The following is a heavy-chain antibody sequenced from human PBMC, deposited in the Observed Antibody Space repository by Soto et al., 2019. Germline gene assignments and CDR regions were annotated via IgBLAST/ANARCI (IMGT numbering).Heavy chain of an antibody. CDR2: IIPIFGTA. D-gene: IGHD6-13*01. J-gene: IGHJ6*02. CDR1: GGTFSSYA. Sequence: QVQLVQSGAEVKKPGSSVKVSCKASGGTFSSYAISWVRQASGQGLEWMGGIIPIFGTANYAQKFQGRVTITADESTSTAYMELSSLRSEDTAVYYCARGGYSSSWYVPWGSDYYYGMDVWGQGTTVTVSS. CDR3: ARGGYSSSWYVPWGSDYYYGMDV. V-gene: IGHV1-69*12.